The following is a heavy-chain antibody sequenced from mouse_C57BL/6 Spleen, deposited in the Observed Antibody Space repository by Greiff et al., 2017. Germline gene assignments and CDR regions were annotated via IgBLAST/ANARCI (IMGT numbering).Heavy chain of an antibody. Sequence: QVQLKQSGAELVKPGASVKLSCTASGYTFTSYWMHWVQQRPGQGLEWIGMIHPNSGSTNYNEKFKSKATLTVDKSSSTVYMQLSSLTSEDSAVYYCARGLGRDPYYFDYWGQGTTLTVSS. D-gene: IGHD4-1*01. J-gene: IGHJ2*01. CDR2: IHPNSGST. CDR1: GYTFTSYW. V-gene: IGHV1-64*01. CDR3: ARGLGRDPYYFDY.